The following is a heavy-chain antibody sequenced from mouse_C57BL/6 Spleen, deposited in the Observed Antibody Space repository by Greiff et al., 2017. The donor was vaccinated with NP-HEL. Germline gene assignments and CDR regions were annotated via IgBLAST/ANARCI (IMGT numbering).Heavy chain of an antibody. CDR2: ISYDGSN. Sequence: EVKLLESGPGLVKPSQSLSLTCSVTGYSITSGYYWNWIRQFPGNKLEWMGYISYDGSNNYNPSLKNRISITRDTSKNQFFLKLNSVTTEDTATYYCANWGYYGSSYSAWFAYWGQGTLVTVSA. CDR3: ANWGYYGSSYSAWFAY. D-gene: IGHD1-1*01. V-gene: IGHV3-6*01. J-gene: IGHJ3*01. CDR1: GYSITSGYY.